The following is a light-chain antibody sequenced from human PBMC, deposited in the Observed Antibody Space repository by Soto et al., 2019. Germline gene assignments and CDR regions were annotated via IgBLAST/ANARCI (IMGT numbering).Light chain of an antibody. J-gene: IGKJ1*01. V-gene: IGKV3-11*01. CDR3: QQRSTWWT. Sequence: PGERATLSCRASQSVSTYLAWYQQKPGQAPRLLIYDASNRAAGVPARFSGSGSGTDFTLTISSLEPEDSAVYYCQQRSTWWTFGQGTKVDIK. CDR2: DAS. CDR1: QSVSTY.